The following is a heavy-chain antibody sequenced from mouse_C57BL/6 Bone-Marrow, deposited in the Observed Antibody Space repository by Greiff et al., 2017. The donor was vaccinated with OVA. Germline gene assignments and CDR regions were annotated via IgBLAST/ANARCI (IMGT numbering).Heavy chain of an antibody. CDR3: ASSACYLGFDY. J-gene: IGHJ2*01. Sequence: QVQLQQSGAELVMPGASVKLSCKASGYTFTSYWMHWVKQRPGQGLEWIGEIDPSDSYTNYNQKFKGKSTLTVDKSSSTAYMQLSSLTSEDSAVDYCASSACYLGFDYWGQGTTLTVSS. D-gene: IGHD3-1*01. CDR2: IDPSDSYT. CDR1: GYTFTSYW. V-gene: IGHV1-69*01.